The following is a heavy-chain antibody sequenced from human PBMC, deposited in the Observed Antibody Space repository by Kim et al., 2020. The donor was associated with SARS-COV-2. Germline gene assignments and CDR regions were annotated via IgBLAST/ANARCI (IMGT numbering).Heavy chain of an antibody. Sequence: GGSLRLSCAVSGFTFDTNAMSWVRQAPGRGLEWVSSISGSGTHKYYAYAVKGRFTSSRDNPKNTVYLQMKSLRAEDTALYYCEKDIHDSGSLLPYYFAYWGQGTLVTVSS. D-gene: IGHD3-10*01. CDR2: ISGSGTHK. CDR3: EKDIHDSGSLLPYYFAY. CDR1: GFTFDTNA. V-gene: IGHV3-23*01. J-gene: IGHJ4*02.